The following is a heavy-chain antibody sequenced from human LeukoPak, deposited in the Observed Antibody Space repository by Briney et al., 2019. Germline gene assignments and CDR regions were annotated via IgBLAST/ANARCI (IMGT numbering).Heavy chain of an antibody. CDR3: ARDSPTPVTTGGMDV. D-gene: IGHD4-17*01. V-gene: IGHV4-31*03. Sequence: PSETLSITGTVSGGSISSGGYYWSWIRQHPGKGLEGIGYIYYSGSTYYNPSLKSRVTISVDTSKNQFSLKLSSVTAADTAVYYYARDSPTPVTTGGMDVWGQGTTVTVSS. CDR2: IYYSGST. CDR1: GGSISSGGYY. J-gene: IGHJ6*02.